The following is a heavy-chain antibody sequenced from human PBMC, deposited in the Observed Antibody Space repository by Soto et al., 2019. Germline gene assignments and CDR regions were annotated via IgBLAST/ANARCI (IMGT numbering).Heavy chain of an antibody. V-gene: IGHV4-59*08. Sequence: SDTLSLTCTVSGDSISEYYWSWIRQPPGKGLEWIGYIYYSGSTNSNNPSLKSRVAISVDTSKNEFSLKLSSVTAADTAVYYCARHSSGTSFDPWGQGTLVTVS. D-gene: IGHD3-10*01. CDR1: GDSISEYY. CDR2: IYYSGST. J-gene: IGHJ5*02. CDR3: ARHSSGTSFDP.